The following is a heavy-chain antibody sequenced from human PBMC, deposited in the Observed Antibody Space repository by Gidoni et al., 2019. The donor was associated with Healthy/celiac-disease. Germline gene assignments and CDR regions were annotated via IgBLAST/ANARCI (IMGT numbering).Heavy chain of an antibody. J-gene: IGHJ5*02. D-gene: IGHD6-13*01. CDR3: ARLCIAAAGTPARMRLFDP. CDR1: GGSISSSSYY. CDR2: IYYSGST. V-gene: IGHV4-39*01. Sequence: QLQLQESGPGLVKPSETLSLTCTVSGGSISSSSYYWGWIRQPPGKGLEWIGSIYYSGSTYYNPSLKSRVTISVDTSKNQFSLKLSSVTAADTAVYYCARLCIAAAGTPARMRLFDPWGQGTLVTVSS.